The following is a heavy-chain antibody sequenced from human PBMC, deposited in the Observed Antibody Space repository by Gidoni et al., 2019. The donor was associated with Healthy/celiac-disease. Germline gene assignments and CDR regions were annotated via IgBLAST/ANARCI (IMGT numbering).Heavy chain of an antibody. V-gene: IGHV4-31*01. CDR3: ARGPGGVVVSTEVGFDY. J-gene: IGHJ4*02. Sequence: QVQLQASGPGLVKPSQTLSLTCTVSGGPISRGGYYWSWIRQHPGKGLEWIGYIYYGGSTYYNPSLKSQVTISVDTSKNQFSLKLSSVTAADTAVYYCARGPGGVVVSTEVGFDYWGQGTLVTVSS. CDR1: GGPISRGGYY. CDR2: IYYGGST. D-gene: IGHD3-22*01.